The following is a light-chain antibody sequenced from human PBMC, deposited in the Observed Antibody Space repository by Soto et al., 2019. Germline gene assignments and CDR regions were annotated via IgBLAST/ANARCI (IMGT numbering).Light chain of an antibody. CDR1: QTVRNW. J-gene: IGKJ2*01. CDR2: TAS. Sequence: DIQMTHSPTTLSASVGDRAIITCRASQTVRNWLAWFQQKPEEAPKLLIYTASRLESGVSSRFSGSGYGTDFTLTITNLVPGDFATYFCQQADASPLTFGQGTKLEIK. CDR3: QQADASPLT. V-gene: IGKV1-5*03.